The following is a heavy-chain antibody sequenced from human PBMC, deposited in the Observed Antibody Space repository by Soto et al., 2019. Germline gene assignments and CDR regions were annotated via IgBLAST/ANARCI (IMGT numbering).Heavy chain of an antibody. CDR1: GYTFTSYA. CDR3: ASRSNYYYGMDV. D-gene: IGHD4-17*01. V-gene: IGHV1-3*01. Sequence: ASVKVSCKASGYTFTSYAMHWVRQAPGQRLEWMGWINAGNGNTKYSQKFQGRVTITRDTSASTAYMELSSLRSEDTAVYYCASRSNYYYGMDVWGQGTTVTVSS. CDR2: INAGNGNT. J-gene: IGHJ6*02.